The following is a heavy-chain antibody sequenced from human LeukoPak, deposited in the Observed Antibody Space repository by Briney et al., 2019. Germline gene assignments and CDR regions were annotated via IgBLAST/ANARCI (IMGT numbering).Heavy chain of an antibody. D-gene: IGHD5-18*01. CDR2: ISTSNSYI. J-gene: IGHJ4*02. V-gene: IGHV3-21*01. CDR1: GFTFSSYP. CDR3: ARRATGERGYSYGLDF. Sequence: GGSLRLSCAASGFTFSSYPMNWVRQAPGKGLGWVSSISTSNSYIYYADSVKGRFTISRDNAKNSLYLQMNSLRADDTAVYFCARRATGERGYSYGLDFWGQGTLVTVSS.